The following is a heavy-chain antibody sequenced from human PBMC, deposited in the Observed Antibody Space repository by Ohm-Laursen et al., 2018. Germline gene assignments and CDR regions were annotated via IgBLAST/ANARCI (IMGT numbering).Heavy chain of an antibody. D-gene: IGHD5-18*01. Sequence: SLRLSCAASGFTFDDYAMHWVRQAPGKGLEWVSGISWNSGSIGYADSVKGRFTISRDNSKNTLYVQMNSLRAEDTAVYYCARDKGGYSYEDLDYWGQGTLVTVSS. CDR2: ISWNSGSI. CDR3: ARDKGGYSYEDLDY. J-gene: IGHJ4*02. V-gene: IGHV3-9*01. CDR1: GFTFDDYA.